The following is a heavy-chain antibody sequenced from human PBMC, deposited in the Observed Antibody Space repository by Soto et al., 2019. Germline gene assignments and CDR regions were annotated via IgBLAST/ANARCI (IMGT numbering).Heavy chain of an antibody. J-gene: IGHJ4*02. Sequence: EVQMLESGGGLVQSGGSLRLSCAVSGLSLSSYAMSWVRQAPGKGLEWVSGISGSGGNTHYADSVKGRFTISRDNSKNTLYMQMNSLRAEDTAVYYCAKGGTGVSFGGVIGIPVGGYLDYWCQGTLVTVSS. CDR3: AKGGTGVSFGGVIGIPVGGYLDY. CDR1: GLSLSSYA. D-gene: IGHD3-16*02. CDR2: ISGSGGNT. V-gene: IGHV3-23*01.